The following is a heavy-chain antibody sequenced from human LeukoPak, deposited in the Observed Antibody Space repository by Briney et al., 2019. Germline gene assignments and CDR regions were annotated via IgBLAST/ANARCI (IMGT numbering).Heavy chain of an antibody. V-gene: IGHV1-69*01. CDR3: TRDPWRSRSQGDPFDI. D-gene: IGHD2-2*01. CDR1: GGTFTSYA. CDR2: IIPIFHTT. J-gene: IGHJ3*02. Sequence: SVKVSCKASGGTFTSYAINWVRQAPGQGLEWMGGIIPIFHTTNYAQRFQGRVTITADDSASTAYMELSSLRFEDMAVYYCTRDPWRSRSQGDPFDIWGQGTMVTVSS.